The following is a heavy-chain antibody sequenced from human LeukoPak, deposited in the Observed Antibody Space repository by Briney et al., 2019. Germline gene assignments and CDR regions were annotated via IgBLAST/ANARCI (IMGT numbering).Heavy chain of an antibody. CDR2: IYSGGST. J-gene: IGHJ6*02. CDR1: GSTVSSNH. D-gene: IGHD5-12*01. V-gene: IGHV3-53*01. CDR3: ARARGYSGYESKFYYYGMDV. Sequence: PGGSLRLSCAASGSTVSSNHMSWVRQAPEKGLEWVSVIYSGGSTYYADSVKGRFTISRDNSKNTLYLQMNSLRAEDTAVYYCARARGYSGYESKFYYYGMDVWGQGTTVTVSS.